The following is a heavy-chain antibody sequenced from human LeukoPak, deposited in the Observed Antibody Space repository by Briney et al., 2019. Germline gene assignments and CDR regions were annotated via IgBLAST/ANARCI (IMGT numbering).Heavy chain of an antibody. J-gene: IGHJ5*02. V-gene: IGHV3-23*01. CDR1: GFTFGSYT. D-gene: IGHD1-26*01. CDR2: VSSGGGGT. Sequence: HPGGSLRLSCAASGFTFGSYTMGWVRQAPGKGLEWVSTVSSGGGGTYYADSVKGRFTISRDNSNNTLYLQMNSPRVEDTAVYYCAKGIVGASPKGWFDPWGQGTLVTVSS. CDR3: AKGIVGASPKGWFDP.